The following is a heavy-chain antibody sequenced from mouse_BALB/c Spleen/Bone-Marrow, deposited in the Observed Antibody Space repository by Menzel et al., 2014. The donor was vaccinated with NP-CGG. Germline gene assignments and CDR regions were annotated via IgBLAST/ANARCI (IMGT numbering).Heavy chain of an antibody. Sequence: VQLQQSGAELVKPGASVKLSCTASGFNIKDTYMHWVKQRPEQGLEWIGRIDPANGNTKYDPKFQGKATITADTSSNXAYLQLSSLTSEDTAVYYCALYYDYDVGYWGQGTTLTVSS. D-gene: IGHD2-4*01. V-gene: IGHV14-3*02. CDR3: ALYYDYDVGY. CDR1: GFNIKDTY. J-gene: IGHJ2*01. CDR2: IDPANGNT.